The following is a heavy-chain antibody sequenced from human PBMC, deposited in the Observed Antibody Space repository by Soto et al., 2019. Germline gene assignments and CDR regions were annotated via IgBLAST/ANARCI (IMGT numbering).Heavy chain of an antibody. CDR1: GFTFSSYA. J-gene: IGHJ6*02. V-gene: IGHV3-64*01. D-gene: IGHD1-26*01. Sequence: GGSLRLSCAASGFTFSSYAMHWVRQAPGKGLEYVSAISSNGGSTYYANSVKGRFTISRDNSKNTLYLQMGSLRAEDMAVYYCARDGATTEYYYGMDVWGQGTTVTVSS. CDR2: ISSNGGST. CDR3: ARDGATTEYYYGMDV.